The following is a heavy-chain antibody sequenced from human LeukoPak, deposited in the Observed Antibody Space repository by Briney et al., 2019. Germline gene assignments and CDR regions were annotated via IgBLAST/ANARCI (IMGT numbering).Heavy chain of an antibody. CDR2: IGRAANTDAT. CDR1: GFTFSGSA. CDR3: TSRYYGSGIYRDY. J-gene: IGHJ4*02. D-gene: IGHD3-10*01. Sequence: GGSLRLSCAASGFTFSGSAMHWVRQASGKGLEWVGRIGRAANTDATVYAASVKGRFTISRDDSKNTAHLQMNSLKTEDTAVYYCTSRYYGSGIYRDYWGQGTLVTVSS. V-gene: IGHV3-73*01.